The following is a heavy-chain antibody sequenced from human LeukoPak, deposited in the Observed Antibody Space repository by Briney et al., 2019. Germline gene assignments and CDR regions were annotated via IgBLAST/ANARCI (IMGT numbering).Heavy chain of an antibody. CDR2: IHSGGTT. CDR1: GFTFSSYA. Sequence: GGSLRLSCAASGFTFSSYAMSWVRQAPGKGLERVSIIHSGGTTNYVDSVKGRFTISRDNSRNTLYLQMNSLRAEDTAVYYCARDCSSSCSPYYGMDVWGQGTTVTVSS. D-gene: IGHD2-2*01. V-gene: IGHV3-23*03. CDR3: ARDCSSSCSPYYGMDV. J-gene: IGHJ6*02.